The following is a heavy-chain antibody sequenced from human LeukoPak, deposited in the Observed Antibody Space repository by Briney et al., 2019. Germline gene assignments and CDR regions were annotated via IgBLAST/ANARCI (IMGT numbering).Heavy chain of an antibody. CDR1: GGSINSYY. CDR2: IYYSRST. D-gene: IGHD4-17*01. CDR3: VRGYYGDYDRHFDY. J-gene: IGHJ4*02. Sequence: SETLSLTCTVSGGSINSYYWSWIRQPPGKGLEWIGYIYYSRSTNYNPSLKSRVTISVDMSKNQFSLKLNSVTAADTAVYYCVRGYYGDYDRHFDYWGQGALVTVSS. V-gene: IGHV4-59*01.